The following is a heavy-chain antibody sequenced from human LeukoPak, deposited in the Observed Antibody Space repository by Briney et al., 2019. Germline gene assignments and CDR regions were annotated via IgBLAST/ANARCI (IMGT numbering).Heavy chain of an antibody. V-gene: IGHV3-11*06. CDR2: ISSSSSYI. D-gene: IGHD3-22*01. CDR1: GFTFSDYY. J-gene: IGHJ4*02. Sequence: GGSLRLSCAASGFTFSDYYMSWIRQAPGKGLEWVSSISSSSSYIYYADSVKGRFTISRDNAKNSLYLQMNSLRAEDTAVYYCAKENYYDSSGLGYWGQGTLVTVSS. CDR3: AKENYYDSSGLGY.